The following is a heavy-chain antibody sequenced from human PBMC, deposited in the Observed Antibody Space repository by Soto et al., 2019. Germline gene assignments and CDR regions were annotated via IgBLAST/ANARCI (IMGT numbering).Heavy chain of an antibody. J-gene: IGHJ4*02. CDR3: VKDGLGCRFDA. CDR2: VSVDGSRA. V-gene: IGHV3-23*01. CDR1: GFTFSVEA. Sequence: EVQLLESGGGLVQPGGSLRLSCAASGFTFSVEAMSWVRQAPGRGLEWVSTVSVDGSRAYYADSVRGRFTIARDNSKDTLFLQMKSLRVEDTAIHYFVKDGLGCRFDAWGQGTLVTVTS. D-gene: IGHD6-19*01.